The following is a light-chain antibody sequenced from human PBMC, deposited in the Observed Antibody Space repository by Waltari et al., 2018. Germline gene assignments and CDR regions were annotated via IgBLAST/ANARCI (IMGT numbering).Light chain of an antibody. J-gene: IGKJ4*01. CDR2: AAS. CDR3: QQSYSTPLT. V-gene: IGKV1-39*01. CDR1: QSISSY. Sequence: DIQMTQSPSSLSASVGDRVTITCRASQSISSYLNWYQQKPGKAPKLRISAASSLQSGVPSTFSGSGSGTDFTLTISSLQPEDFATYYCQQSYSTPLTFGGGTKVEIK.